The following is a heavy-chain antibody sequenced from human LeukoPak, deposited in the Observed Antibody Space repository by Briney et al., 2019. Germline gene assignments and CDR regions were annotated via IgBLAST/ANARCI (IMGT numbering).Heavy chain of an antibody. J-gene: IGHJ4*02. V-gene: IGHV4-39*01. Sequence: SETLSLTCTVPGGSISSSSYYWGWIRQPPGKGLEWIGSIYYSGSTYYNPSLKSRVTISVDTSKNQFSLKLSSVTAADTAVYYCASHMRTGEVDYWGQGTLVTVSS. D-gene: IGHD7-27*01. CDR3: ASHMRTGEVDY. CDR2: IYYSGST. CDR1: GGSISSSSYY.